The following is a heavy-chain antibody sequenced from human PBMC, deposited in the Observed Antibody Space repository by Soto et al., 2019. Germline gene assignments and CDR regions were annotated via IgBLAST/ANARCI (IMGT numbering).Heavy chain of an antibody. Sequence: EGSLRLSCAASGFTFSIYAMSWVRQAPGTGLEWVSAISGSGGSRYYADSVKGRFTISRDNSKNTLYLQMNSLRAEGTAVYYCAKVTGRFQYDRSGYPYCGQGTLVTVS. CDR3: AKVTGRFQYDRSGYPY. CDR2: ISGSGGSR. CDR1: GFTFSIYA. V-gene: IGHV3-23*01. J-gene: IGHJ4*02. D-gene: IGHD3-22*01.